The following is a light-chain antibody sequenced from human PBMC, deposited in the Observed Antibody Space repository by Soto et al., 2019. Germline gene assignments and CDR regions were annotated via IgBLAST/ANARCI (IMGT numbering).Light chain of an antibody. CDR2: DVS. V-gene: IGLV2-11*01. Sequence: QYALTQPRSVSGSPGQSVTISCTGTSSDVGGYNYVSWYQQHPGKAPKLMIYDVSQRPSGLPNRFSGSKSDNTASLTISRLQAEDEADYYCCSYAGTYTWVFGGGTKLTVL. J-gene: IGLJ3*02. CDR3: CSYAGTYTWV. CDR1: SSDVGGYNY.